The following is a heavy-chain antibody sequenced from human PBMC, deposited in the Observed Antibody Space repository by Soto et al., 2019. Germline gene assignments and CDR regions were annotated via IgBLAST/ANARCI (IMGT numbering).Heavy chain of an antibody. CDR2: ISGGGDTT. V-gene: IGHV3-23*01. CDR1: GFTFNNYA. CDR3: AKGRVGSGSLTPRVDF. J-gene: IGHJ4*02. D-gene: IGHD3-10*01. Sequence: EVQPLESGGGLVQPGGSLRLSCAASGFTFNNYAMTWVRQAPGKGLEWVSAISGGGDTTSYADSVKGRFTVSRDGSKNTLYLQMSRLRAEDTALYSCAKGRVGSGSLTPRVDFWGQGTLVTISS.